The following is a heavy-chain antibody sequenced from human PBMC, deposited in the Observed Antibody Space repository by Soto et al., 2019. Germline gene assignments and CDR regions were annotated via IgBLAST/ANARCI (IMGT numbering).Heavy chain of an antibody. V-gene: IGHV3-30*18. CDR1: GFTFSSYG. D-gene: IGHD6-13*01. CDR2: ISYDGSNK. J-gene: IGHJ6*02. CDR3: AKEYSSSWSYYYYGMDA. Sequence: GGSLRLSCAASGFTFSSYGMHWVRQAPGKGLEWVAVISYDGSNKYYADSVKGRFTISRDNSKNTLYLQMNSLRAQDPVVYYWAKEYSSSWSYYYYGMDAWGQGTTVTDSS.